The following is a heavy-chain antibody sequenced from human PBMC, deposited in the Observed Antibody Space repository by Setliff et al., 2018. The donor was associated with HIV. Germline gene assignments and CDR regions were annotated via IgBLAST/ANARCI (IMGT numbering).Heavy chain of an antibody. CDR3: AKSPGFTGYGGSG. Sequence: KTSETLSLTCAVYGASFSDYSWSWIRQPPGKGLEWIGEINHSGSTNYNPSLKTRVTISVDTSKNQFSLKLTSVTAADTAVYYCAKSPGFTGYGGSGWGQGTLVTVSS. J-gene: IGHJ4*02. CDR1: GASFSDYS. V-gene: IGHV4-34*01. D-gene: IGHD5-12*01. CDR2: INHSGST.